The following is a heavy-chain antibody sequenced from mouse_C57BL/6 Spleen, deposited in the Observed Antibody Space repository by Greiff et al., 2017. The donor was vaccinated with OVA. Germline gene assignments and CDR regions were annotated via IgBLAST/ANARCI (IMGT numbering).Heavy chain of an antibody. D-gene: IGHD3-2*02. J-gene: IGHJ4*01. CDR1: GYSITSGYY. V-gene: IGHV3-6*01. CDR2: ISYDGSN. Sequence: VQLKQSGPGLVKPSQSLSLTCSVPGYSITSGYYWNWIRQFPGNKLEWMGYISYDGSNNYNPSLKNRISITRDTSKNQFFLKLNSVTTEDTATYYCARDSSCPYYYAMDYWGQGTSVTVSS. CDR3: ARDSSCPYYYAMDY.